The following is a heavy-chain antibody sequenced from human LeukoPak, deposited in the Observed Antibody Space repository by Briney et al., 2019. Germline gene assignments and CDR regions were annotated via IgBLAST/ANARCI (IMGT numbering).Heavy chain of an antibody. CDR3: TKDSVAMVTTSDY. V-gene: IGHV3-9*01. CDR1: GFTFHDYA. J-gene: IGHJ4*02. CDR2: ISWNSRII. Sequence: TGRSLRLSCAASGFTFHDYAMHWVPHAPRKGHEWVSGISWNSRIIGYADSVKGRFTTSRDNAKNSLYLQMNSLRPEDTALYYCTKDSVAMVTTSDYWGQGTLVTVSS. D-gene: IGHD5-18*01.